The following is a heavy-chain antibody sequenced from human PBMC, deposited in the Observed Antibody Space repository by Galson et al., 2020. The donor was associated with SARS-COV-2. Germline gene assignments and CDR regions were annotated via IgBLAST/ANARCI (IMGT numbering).Heavy chain of an antibody. CDR3: ARDRGLELLDY. CDR1: GFTVSSNY. J-gene: IGHJ4*02. D-gene: IGHD1-26*01. Sequence: TGGSLRLSCAASGFTVSSNYMSWVRQAPGKGLEWGSVIYSGGSTYYADSVKGRFTISRHISKNTLYLQINSLRAEDTVVYYCARDRGLELLDYWGQGTLVTVSS. V-gene: IGHV3-53*04. CDR2: IYSGGST.